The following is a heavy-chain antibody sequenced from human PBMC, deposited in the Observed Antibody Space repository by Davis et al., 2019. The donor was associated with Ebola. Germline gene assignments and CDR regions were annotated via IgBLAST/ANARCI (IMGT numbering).Heavy chain of an antibody. D-gene: IGHD1-14*01. CDR2: IYSGGTT. CDR1: GFTVSRSY. Sequence: GESLKISCGASGFTVSRSYMNWVRQAPGKGLEWVPVIYSGGTTYYADSVRGRFTISRDNSKNTLYLQMNSLRAEDTAVYYCARATIALDLWGQGTLVTVSS. J-gene: IGHJ5*02. CDR3: ARATIALDL. V-gene: IGHV3-66*01.